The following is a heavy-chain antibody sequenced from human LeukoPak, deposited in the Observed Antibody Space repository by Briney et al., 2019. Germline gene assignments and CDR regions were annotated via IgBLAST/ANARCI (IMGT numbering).Heavy chain of an antibody. CDR3: AKDLDRYCSGGSCGYFDY. CDR2: IWYDGSNK. J-gene: IGHJ4*02. Sequence: SGGSLRLSCAASGFTFSSYGMHWVRQAPGKGLEWGAVIWYDGSNKYYADSVKGRFTISRDNSKNTLYLQMNSLRAEDTAVYYCAKDLDRYCSGGSCGYFDYWGQGTLVTVSS. V-gene: IGHV3-33*06. D-gene: IGHD2-15*01. CDR1: GFTFSSYG.